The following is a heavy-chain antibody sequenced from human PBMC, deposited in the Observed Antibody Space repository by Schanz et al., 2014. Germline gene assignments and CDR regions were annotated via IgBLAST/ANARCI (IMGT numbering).Heavy chain of an antibody. CDR1: GYTFTNFF. Sequence: QVQLVQSGAEVHKPGASLKISCKASGYTFTNFFLHWVRQAPGQGLEWMGIINPIGGSTTYAQKFRGAVTLTTDTSTDTAYLELTSLRSEDTAVYYCARGSPENMIRGELDYWGQGAQVIVSS. D-gene: IGHD3-10*01. V-gene: IGHV1-46*03. CDR2: INPIGGST. CDR3: ARGSPENMIRGELDY. J-gene: IGHJ4*02.